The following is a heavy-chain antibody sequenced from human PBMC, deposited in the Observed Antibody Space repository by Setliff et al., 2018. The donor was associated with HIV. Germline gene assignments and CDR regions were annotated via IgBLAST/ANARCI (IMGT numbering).Heavy chain of an antibody. Sequence: GASVKVSCKASGYTFTTYGFNWVRRAPGQGLEWMGWISASSDNTNYAQKFQGRVTLTTDTSTNTVYMELKSLRSDDTAVYFRARGQLDRHLRSDVPFDIWGQGTMVTVSS. CDR1: GYTFTTYG. CDR3: ARGQLDRHLRSDVPFDI. CDR2: ISASSDNT. J-gene: IGHJ3*02. D-gene: IGHD1-1*01. V-gene: IGHV1-18*01.